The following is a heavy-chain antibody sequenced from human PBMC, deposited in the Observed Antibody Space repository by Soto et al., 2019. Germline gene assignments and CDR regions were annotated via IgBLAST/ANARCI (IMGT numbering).Heavy chain of an antibody. J-gene: IGHJ4*02. CDR1: GFTFSSYA. Sequence: PGGSLRLSCAASGFTFSSYAMNWVRQAPGKGLEWVAGVSASGGGTSYADSVKGRFTISRDNSKDTLYLQMNSLRAEDTAVYYCAKAVYYYDSSGYYLDDWGQGNMVTAYS. D-gene: IGHD3-22*01. CDR2: VSASGGGT. CDR3: AKAVYYYDSSGYYLDD. V-gene: IGHV3-23*01.